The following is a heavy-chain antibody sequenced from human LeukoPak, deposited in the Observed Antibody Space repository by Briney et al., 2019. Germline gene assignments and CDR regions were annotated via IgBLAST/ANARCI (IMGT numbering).Heavy chain of an antibody. J-gene: IGHJ4*02. D-gene: IGHD6-19*01. CDR1: GCTFISYG. CDR2: ISPHNGNT. Sequence: ASVRVSCKASGCTFISYGINWVRQAPGQGLEWMGWISPHNGNTNYAQKRQRRVTMTTDTPTSTAYMEVRSLRSDDTAVYCCARAWIAVAGPGTSDYWGQGTLVMVSS. V-gene: IGHV1-18*01. CDR3: ARAWIAVAGPGTSDY.